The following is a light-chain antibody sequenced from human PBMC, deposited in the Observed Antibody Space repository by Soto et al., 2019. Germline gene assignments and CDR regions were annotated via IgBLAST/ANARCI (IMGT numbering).Light chain of an antibody. CDR3: QSYDSSLSGVV. Sequence: QSVLTQPPSVSGAPGQRVTISCTGSSSNIGAGYDVHWYQQLPGTAPKLLIYGNSNQPSGVPDRFSGSKSGTSASLAITGLQAEDEADYYCQSYDSSLSGVVCGGGTKLTVL. CDR2: GNS. CDR1: SSNIGAGYD. J-gene: IGLJ2*01. V-gene: IGLV1-40*01.